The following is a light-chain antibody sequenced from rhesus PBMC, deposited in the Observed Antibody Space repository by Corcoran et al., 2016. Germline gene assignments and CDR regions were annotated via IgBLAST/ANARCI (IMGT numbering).Light chain of an antibody. CDR2: GAY. CDR1: ESIGTY. V-gene: IGKV3-40*03. Sequence: IVMTQSPATLSLSPGETATLSCRASESIGTYFAWYQQKPGQAPKLLVHGAYFRATGIPDRFSGSGARTEFTLTISSVEPEDVGVYHCQQYNDLMWTFGQGTKVEIK. J-gene: IGKJ1*01. CDR3: QQYNDLMWT.